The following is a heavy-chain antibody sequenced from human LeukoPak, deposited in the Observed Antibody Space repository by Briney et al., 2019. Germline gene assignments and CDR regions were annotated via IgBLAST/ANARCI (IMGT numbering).Heavy chain of an antibody. CDR2: IIPIFGTA. CDR3: ARSYYYDSSGYYRYYFDY. V-gene: IGHV1-69*05. J-gene: IGHJ4*02. D-gene: IGHD3-22*01. CDR1: GGTFSSYA. Sequence: SVKVSCKASGGTFSSYAISWVRQAPGQGLEWMGGIIPIFGTANYAQKFQGRVTNTTDESTSTAYMELSSLRSEDTAVYYCARSYYYDSSGYYRYYFDYWGQGTLVTVSS.